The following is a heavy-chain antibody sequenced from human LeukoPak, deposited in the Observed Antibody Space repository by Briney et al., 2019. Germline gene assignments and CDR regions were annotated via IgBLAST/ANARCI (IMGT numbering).Heavy chain of an antibody. J-gene: IGHJ4*02. D-gene: IGHD6-13*01. Sequence: PGGSLRLSCAASGFTFSSYAMNWVRQAPGRGLEWVSYIGPSGTAIYYADSVKGRFTISRDNSKNTLYLQMNSLRAEDTAVYYCAREPGYSTLWGQGTLVTVSS. V-gene: IGHV3-48*01. CDR2: IGPSGTAI. CDR3: AREPGYSTL. CDR1: GFTFSSYA.